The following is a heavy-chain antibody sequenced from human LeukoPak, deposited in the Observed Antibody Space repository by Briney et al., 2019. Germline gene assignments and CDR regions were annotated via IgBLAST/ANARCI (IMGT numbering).Heavy chain of an antibody. J-gene: IGHJ3*02. V-gene: IGHV3-23*01. CDR2: ISGGGGST. D-gene: IGHD6-13*01. CDR3: AKSRSWYDAFDI. CDR1: GFTFSSYA. Sequence: GGSLRLSCAAPGFTFSSYAMSWVRQAPGKGLEWISAISGGGGSTYYADSVKGRFTISRDNSKNTLYLQMNSLRAEDTAVYYCAKSRSWYDAFDIWGQGTMVTVSS.